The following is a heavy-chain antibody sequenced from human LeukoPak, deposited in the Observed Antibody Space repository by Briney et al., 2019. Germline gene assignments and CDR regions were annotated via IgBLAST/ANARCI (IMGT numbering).Heavy chain of an antibody. CDR1: GYTFTSYY. D-gene: IGHD6-19*01. J-gene: IGHJ6*02. CDR3: ASSADDAGKQWLPYYYYGMDV. Sequence: ASVTVSCTASGYTFTSYYMHWVRQAPGQGLEWMGIINPSGGSTSYAQKFQGRVTMTRDTSTSTVYMELSSLRSEDTAVYYCASSADDAGKQWLPYYYYGMDVWGQGTTVTVSS. V-gene: IGHV1-46*01. CDR2: INPSGGST.